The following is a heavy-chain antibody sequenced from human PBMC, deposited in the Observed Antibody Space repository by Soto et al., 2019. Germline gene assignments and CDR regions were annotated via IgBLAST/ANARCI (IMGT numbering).Heavy chain of an antibody. CDR1: GGSISSGGYS. CDR2: IYHSGST. J-gene: IGHJ5*02. D-gene: IGHD3-10*01. Sequence: PSETLSLTCAVSGGSISSGGYSWSWIRQPPGKGLEWIGYIYHSGSTYYNPSLKSRVTISVDRSKNQFSLKLSSVTAADTAVYYCARGGRPYGSGRYWFDPWGQGTLVTVSS. CDR3: ARGGRPYGSGRYWFDP. V-gene: IGHV4-30-2*01.